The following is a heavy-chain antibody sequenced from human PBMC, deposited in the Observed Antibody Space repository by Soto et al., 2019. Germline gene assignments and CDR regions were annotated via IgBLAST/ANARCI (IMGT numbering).Heavy chain of an antibody. CDR2: IIPILGIA. CDR1: GGTFSSYT. CDR3: AARLGSGNSCYGEVWGFDP. D-gene: IGHD2-15*01. V-gene: IGHV1-69*02. J-gene: IGHJ5*02. Sequence: QVQLVQSGAEVKKPGSSVKVSCKASGGTFSSYTISWVRQAPGQGLEWMGRIIPILGIANYAQKFQCRVTINADKTTSTAYMEPSSLSSEDTSLYYCAARLGSGNSCYGEVWGFDPWGQGPLVTVSS.